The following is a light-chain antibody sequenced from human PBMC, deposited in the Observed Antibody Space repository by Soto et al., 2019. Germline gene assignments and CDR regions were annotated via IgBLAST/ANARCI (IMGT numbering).Light chain of an antibody. CDR1: QVIGNR. CDR3: QQYHSLPYT. V-gene: IGKV1-33*01. J-gene: IGKJ2*01. CDR2: DAS. Sequence: DIQMTQSPSSLSASLGDRVTITCQASQVIGNRLNWYHQKPEKAPELLIYDASNLQTGVPSRFIGSGSGTDFTFTISSLQPEDFATYHCQQYHSLPYTFGQGTKLEIK.